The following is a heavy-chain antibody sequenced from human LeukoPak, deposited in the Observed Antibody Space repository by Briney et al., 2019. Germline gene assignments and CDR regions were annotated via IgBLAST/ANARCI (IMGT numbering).Heavy chain of an antibody. CDR1: GGSISSATYY. CDR2: INTSGST. V-gene: IGHV4-61*02. J-gene: IGHJ4*02. Sequence: NPSETLSLTCTVSGGSISSATYYWSWIRQPAGKGLEWIGRINTSGSTNYNPSLKSRVTISVDTSKNQFSLKLSSVTAADTAVYYCASEEWGQRATIDYWGQGTLVTVSS. CDR3: ASEEWGQRATIDY. D-gene: IGHD1-26*01.